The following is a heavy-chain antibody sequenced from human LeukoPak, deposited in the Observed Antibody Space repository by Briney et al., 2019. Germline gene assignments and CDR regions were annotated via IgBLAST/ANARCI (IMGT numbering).Heavy chain of an antibody. J-gene: IGHJ4*02. D-gene: IGHD5-18*01. V-gene: IGHV3-30-3*01. CDR1: GFTFSSYA. Sequence: GGSLRLSCAASGFTFSSYAMHWVRQAPGKGLEWVAVISYDGSNKYYADSVKGRFTISRDNSKNTLYLQMNSLRAEDTAVYYCAVSYGPSEDWGQGTLVTVSS. CDR3: AVSYGPSED. CDR2: ISYDGSNK.